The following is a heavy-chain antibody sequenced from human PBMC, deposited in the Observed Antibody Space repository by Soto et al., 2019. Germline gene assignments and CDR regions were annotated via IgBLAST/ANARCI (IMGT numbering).Heavy chain of an antibody. CDR1: GGSISSNY. J-gene: IGHJ5*02. V-gene: IGHV4-59*08. Sequence: QVQLQESGPGLVKSSETLSLTCTVSGGSISSNYWSWIRQPPGKGLEWIGYIYNSGSTNYNPSLRGRAPKTVDPSKTQSSLRLSCVPAAATAVYYGGRLRVVVGTSDWSAPWGQGTLVTVSS. CDR2: IYNSGST. CDR3: GRLRVVVGTSDWSAP. D-gene: IGHD2-15*01.